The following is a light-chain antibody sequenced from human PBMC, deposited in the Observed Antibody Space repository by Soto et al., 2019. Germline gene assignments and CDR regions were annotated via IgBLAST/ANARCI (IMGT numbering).Light chain of an antibody. Sequence: QSVLTQPASVSGSLGQSITISCTGTSTDVGGFDFVSWCQQLPGNAPKLLIYEVTYRPSGVSIRFSGSKSGNTASLTISGLQPEDEAEYYCSSYANLDTLYVFGTGTKVTVL. V-gene: IGLV2-14*01. J-gene: IGLJ1*01. CDR1: STDVGGFDF. CDR3: SSYANLDTLYV. CDR2: EVT.